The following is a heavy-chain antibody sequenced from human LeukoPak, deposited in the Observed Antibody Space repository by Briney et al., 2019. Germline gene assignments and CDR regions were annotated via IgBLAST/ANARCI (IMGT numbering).Heavy chain of an antibody. V-gene: IGHV3-23*01. Sequence: GGSLRLSCAASGFTFSNYAMSWVRQAPGKGLEWVSAISASGTSTYYADSVKGRFTISRDNSKNTLYLQMNSLRAEDTAVYYCARVARAAAGTNWFDPWGQGTLVTVSS. J-gene: IGHJ5*02. CDR2: ISASGTST. D-gene: IGHD6-13*01. CDR3: ARVARAAAGTNWFDP. CDR1: GFTFSNYA.